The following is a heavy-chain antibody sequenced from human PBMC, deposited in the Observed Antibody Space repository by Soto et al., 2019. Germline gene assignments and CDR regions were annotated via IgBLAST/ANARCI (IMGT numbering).Heavy chain of an antibody. J-gene: IGHJ4*02. D-gene: IGHD5-12*01. V-gene: IGHV3-49*03. Sequence: EVQLVESGGGLVQPGRSLRLSCTTSGFTFADYTLSWFRQAPGKGVEWLGFIRNKASGGTTEYAASVKGRLSISRDDSKSIAYLQRNSLKTEDTAVYYCTRDGRYSGYPPPAFWGQGTLVIVSS. CDR1: GFTFADYT. CDR2: IRNKASGGTT. CDR3: TRDGRYSGYPPPAF.